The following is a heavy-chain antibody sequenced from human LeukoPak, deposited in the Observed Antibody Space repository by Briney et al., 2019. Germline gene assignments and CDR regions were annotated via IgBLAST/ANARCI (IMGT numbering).Heavy chain of an antibody. Sequence: GGSLRLSCTASGFTFSTYAMSWVRQAPGEGLEWVSGISGSGGSTYYADSVKGRFTISRDNSKNTLYLQMNSLRAEDTAVYYCAKTPRYCSGGSCYNFHPSKYGMDVWGQGTTVTVSS. CDR1: GFTFSTYA. V-gene: IGHV3-23*01. J-gene: IGHJ6*02. D-gene: IGHD2-15*01. CDR3: AKTPRYCSGGSCYNFHPSKYGMDV. CDR2: ISGSGGST.